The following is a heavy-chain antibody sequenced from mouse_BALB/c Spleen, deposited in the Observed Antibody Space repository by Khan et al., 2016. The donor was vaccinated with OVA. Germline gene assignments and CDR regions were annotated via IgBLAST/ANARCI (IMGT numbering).Heavy chain of an antibody. CDR2: ISTYYGDT. J-gene: IGHJ3*01. Sequence: QVQLQQPGAELVRPGVSVKISCKGSGYTFTDFAMHWVKQSHAKSLEWIGVISTYYGDTNYNQNFKGKATMTVDKSSSTAYMELARLTSEDSAIYYCARGRGHYRFAYWGQGTLVTVSA. CDR1: GYTFTDFA. D-gene: IGHD2-1*01. CDR3: ARGRGHYRFAY. V-gene: IGHV1S137*01.